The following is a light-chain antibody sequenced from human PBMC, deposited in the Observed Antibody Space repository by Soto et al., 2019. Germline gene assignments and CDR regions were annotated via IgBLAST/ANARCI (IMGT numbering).Light chain of an antibody. V-gene: IGLV1-47*01. Sequence: QSVLTQPPSASGTPGQRVTISCSGSSSNIGSNYVYWYQQLPGTAPKLLIYRNNQRPSGVPDRFSGSKSGTSASLAISGLRYEAEADYYCAAWDDSLSGPVFGGGTQLTVL. CDR3: AAWDDSLSGPV. CDR2: RNN. CDR1: SSNIGSNY. J-gene: IGLJ7*01.